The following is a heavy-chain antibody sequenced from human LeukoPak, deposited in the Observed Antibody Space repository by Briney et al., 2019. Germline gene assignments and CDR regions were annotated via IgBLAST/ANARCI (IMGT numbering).Heavy chain of an antibody. Sequence: SETLSLTCTVSGGSISSSSYYWGWIRQPPGQGLEWVGSIYYSGSTYYDPSLKSRVTISVDTSKNQFSLKLSSVTAADTAVYYCARHGTWVFDPWGQGTLVTVSS. CDR3: ARHGTWVFDP. D-gene: IGHD6-13*01. V-gene: IGHV4-39*01. J-gene: IGHJ5*02. CDR1: GGSISSSSYY. CDR2: IYYSGST.